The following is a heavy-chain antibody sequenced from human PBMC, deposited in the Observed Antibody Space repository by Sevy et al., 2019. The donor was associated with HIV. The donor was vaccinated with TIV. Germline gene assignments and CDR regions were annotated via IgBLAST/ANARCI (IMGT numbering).Heavy chain of an antibody. J-gene: IGHJ4*02. Sequence: ASVKVSCKVSGYSFTEIRMHWVRQTPGKGLEWMGCLDPQDGEPIYAQDFQGRVTMTEDKFTDTVYMELGGLRYEDTAIYYCATFMYDYDSSGYTAHDFWGQGTLVTVSS. CDR2: LDPQDGEP. V-gene: IGHV1-24*01. CDR3: ATFMYDYDSSGYTAHDF. CDR1: GYSFTEIR. D-gene: IGHD3-22*01.